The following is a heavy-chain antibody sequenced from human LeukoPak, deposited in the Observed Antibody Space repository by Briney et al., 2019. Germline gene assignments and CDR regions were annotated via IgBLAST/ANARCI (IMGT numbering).Heavy chain of an antibody. CDR3: AKRGRKGYSYGSDAFDI. Sequence: SGGSLRLSCAASGFTLSSYGMHWVRQAPGKGLEWVAVISYDGSNKYYTDSVKGRFTISRDNSKNTLYLQMNSLRAEDTAVYYCAKRGRKGYSYGSDAFDIWGQGTMVTVSS. V-gene: IGHV3-30*18. D-gene: IGHD5-18*01. CDR2: ISYDGSNK. CDR1: GFTLSSYG. J-gene: IGHJ3*02.